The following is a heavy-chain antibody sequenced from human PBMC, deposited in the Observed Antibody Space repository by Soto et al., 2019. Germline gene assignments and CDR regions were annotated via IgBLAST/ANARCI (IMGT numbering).Heavy chain of an antibody. CDR1: GFTFSSYA. Sequence: PRLSCAASGFTFSSYAMHWVRQAPGKGLEWVAVISYDGSNKYYADSVKGRFTISRDNSKNTLYLQMNSLRAEDTAVYYCARDRPVYYDFWSGYYKAYYYYGMDVWGQGTTVTVSS. CDR2: ISYDGSNK. CDR3: ARDRPVYYDFWSGYYKAYYYYGMDV. V-gene: IGHV3-30-3*01. J-gene: IGHJ6*02. D-gene: IGHD3-3*01.